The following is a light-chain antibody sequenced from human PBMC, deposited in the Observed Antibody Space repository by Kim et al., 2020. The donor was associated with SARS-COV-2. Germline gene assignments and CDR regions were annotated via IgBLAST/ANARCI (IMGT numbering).Light chain of an antibody. CDR3: HNTHSLPPT. Sequence: DIQMTQSPSSVSASVGDRITITCRASQGIASWLSWYQQKPGNPPKLLIYGTSNVQSGVPSRFSGSGYGTDFTLTISSLQPEDFATYYSHNTHSLPPTFGQGPKLEI. CDR2: GTS. J-gene: IGKJ2*01. CDR1: QGIASW. V-gene: IGKV1-12*01.